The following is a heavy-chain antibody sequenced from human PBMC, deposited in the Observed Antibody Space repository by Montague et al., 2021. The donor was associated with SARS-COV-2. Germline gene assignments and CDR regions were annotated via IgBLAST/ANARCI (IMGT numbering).Heavy chain of an antibody. CDR1: GGSISSYY. Sequence: SETRSLTCTVSGGSISSYYWSWIRQPPGTGLEWIGYIYYSGSTNYNHSPKNRVTISVDTSKNQFSLKLSSVTAADTAVYYCARGFGYWGQGTLVTVSS. CDR3: ARGFGY. CDR2: IYYSGST. V-gene: IGHV4-59*08. J-gene: IGHJ4*02.